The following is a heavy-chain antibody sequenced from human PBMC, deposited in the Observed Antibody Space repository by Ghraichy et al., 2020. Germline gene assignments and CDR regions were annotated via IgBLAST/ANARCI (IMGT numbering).Heavy chain of an antibody. CDR3: ATDRDWSFDY. CDR2: ITGSGNNG. Sequence: GSLRLSCAASGFNFNTYPMNWVRQAPGKGLEWLSQITGSGNNGYYADSVKGRFAISRDSAKNSLYLQMNSLSDEDTAVYYCATDRDWSFDYWGQGTLVTVSS. CDR1: GFNFNTYP. D-gene: IGHD3-9*01. V-gene: IGHV3-48*02. J-gene: IGHJ4*02.